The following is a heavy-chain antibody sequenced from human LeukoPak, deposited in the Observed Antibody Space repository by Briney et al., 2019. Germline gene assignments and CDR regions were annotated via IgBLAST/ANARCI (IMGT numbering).Heavy chain of an antibody. Sequence: SETLSLTCAVYGGSFSGYYWSWIRQPPGKGLEWLGEINHSGSTNYNPSLKSRVTISVDTSKNQFSLKLSSVTAADTAVYYCARGRDCSSTSCYTSRFDPWGQGTLVTVSS. CDR1: GGSFSGYY. CDR2: INHSGST. D-gene: IGHD2-2*02. J-gene: IGHJ5*02. CDR3: ARGRDCSSTSCYTSRFDP. V-gene: IGHV4-34*01.